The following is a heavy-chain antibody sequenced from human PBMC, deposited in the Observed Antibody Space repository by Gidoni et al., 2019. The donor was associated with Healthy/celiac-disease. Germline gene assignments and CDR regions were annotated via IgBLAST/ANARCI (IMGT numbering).Heavy chain of an antibody. Sequence: EVQLVESGGGLVKPGGSLRLSCAASGFTFSSYSMNWVRQAPGKGLEWVSSISSSSSYIYYADSVKGRFTISRDNAKNSLYLQMNSLRAEDTAVYYCARDFRSGYYDSSGYTGGSHDYWGQGTLVTVSS. V-gene: IGHV3-21*01. J-gene: IGHJ4*02. D-gene: IGHD3-22*01. CDR3: ARDFRSGYYDSSGYTGGSHDY. CDR2: ISSSSSYI. CDR1: GFTFSSYS.